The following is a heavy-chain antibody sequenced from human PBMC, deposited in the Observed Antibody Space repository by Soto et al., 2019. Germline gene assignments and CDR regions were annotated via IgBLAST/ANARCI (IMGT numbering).Heavy chain of an antibody. J-gene: IGHJ4*02. Sequence: GGSLRLSCAASGFTVSSNYMSWVRQAPGKGLEWVSVIYSGGSTYYADSVKGRFTIPRDNSKNTLYLQMNSLRAEDTAVYYCAKGPGYSSGSYEVYWGQGTLVTXSS. CDR2: IYSGGST. CDR3: AKGPGYSSGSYEVY. CDR1: GFTVSSNY. D-gene: IGHD6-19*01. V-gene: IGHV3-53*01.